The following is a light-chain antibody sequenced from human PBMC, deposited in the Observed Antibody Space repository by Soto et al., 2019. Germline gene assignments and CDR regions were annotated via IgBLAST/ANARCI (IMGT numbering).Light chain of an antibody. J-gene: IGKJ2*01. CDR1: QSVSSNY. CDR3: QQYGNSPRT. Sequence: ETVLTQSPGTLSLSPGERVTLSCRASQSVSSNYLAWYQQKPGQPPSLLIYGASSRATGIPDRFSGSGSGTDFTLTISRLEPEDFAVYYCQQYGNSPRTFGQGTKLEIK. CDR2: GAS. V-gene: IGKV3-20*01.